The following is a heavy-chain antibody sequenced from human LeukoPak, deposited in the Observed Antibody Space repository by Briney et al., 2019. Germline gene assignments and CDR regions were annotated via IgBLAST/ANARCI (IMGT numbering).Heavy chain of an antibody. Sequence: SETLSLTYTVSGGSISSYYWSWIRQPPGKGLEWIGYIYYSGSTNYNPSLKSRVTISVDTSKNQFSLKLSSVTAADTAVYYCARGQDDFWSGYLHWFDPWGQGTLVTVSS. CDR3: ARGQDDFWSGYLHWFDP. J-gene: IGHJ5*02. CDR2: IYYSGST. V-gene: IGHV4-59*01. D-gene: IGHD3-3*01. CDR1: GGSISSYY.